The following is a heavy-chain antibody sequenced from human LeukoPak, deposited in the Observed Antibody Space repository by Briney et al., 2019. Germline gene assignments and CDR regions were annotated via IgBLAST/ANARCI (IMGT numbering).Heavy chain of an antibody. V-gene: IGHV1-46*01. CDR1: GYTFTTYY. CDR3: ALYSSTWY. CDR2: INPTGGSA. Sequence: ASVKVSCKASGYTFTTYYIHWVRQAPGQGLEWMGIINPTGGSATYAQKFQGRVTMTRDTSTSTVFMEVNSLRSEDTAVYYCALYSSTWYWGQGTLVTVSS. D-gene: IGHD6-13*01. J-gene: IGHJ4*02.